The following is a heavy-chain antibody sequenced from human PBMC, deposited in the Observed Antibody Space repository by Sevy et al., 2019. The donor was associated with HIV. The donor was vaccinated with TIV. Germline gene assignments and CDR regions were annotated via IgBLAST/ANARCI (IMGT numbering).Heavy chain of an antibody. CDR3: TAGSEERGLSALFDY. CDR1: GFTFSNAS. CDR2: IKSKTDGGTK. D-gene: IGHD3-10*01. V-gene: IGHV3-15*01. J-gene: IGHJ4*02. Sequence: GGSLRLSCAASGFTFSNASMSWVRQAPGKGLEWVGRIKSKTDGGTKDYAEPVKGRFTITRDDSKNTLYQQMNSLKTEDTAIYCCTAGSEERGLSALFDYWGQGTTVTVSS.